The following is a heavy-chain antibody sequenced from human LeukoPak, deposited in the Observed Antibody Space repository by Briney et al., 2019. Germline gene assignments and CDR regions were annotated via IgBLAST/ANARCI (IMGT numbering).Heavy chain of an antibody. CDR2: IKYDGSNQ. D-gene: IGHD4-23*01. J-gene: IGHJ4*02. CDR3: AGGGLEDYGGLSVDY. V-gene: IGHV3-33*01. Sequence: GGSLRLSCAASGFTFSSYGFHWVRQAPGKGLEWVAVIKYDGSNQYYADSVKGRFTISRDNSKNTLYLQMNSLRAEDTAVYYCAGGGLEDYGGLSVDYWGQGTLVTVSS. CDR1: GFTFSSYG.